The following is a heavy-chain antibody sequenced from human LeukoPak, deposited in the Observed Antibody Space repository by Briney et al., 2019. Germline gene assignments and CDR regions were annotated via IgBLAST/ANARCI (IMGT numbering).Heavy chain of an antibody. CDR3: AKLTARNYYYYGMDV. D-gene: IGHD5-18*01. V-gene: IGHV3-23*01. J-gene: IGHJ6*02. CDR1: GFTFSIYG. CDR2: ISGSGGST. Sequence: GGSLRLSCEASGFTFSIYGMTWVRQAPGKGLEWVSAISGSGGSTYYADSVKGRFAISRDNSKNTLYLQMNSLRAEDTAVYYCAKLTARNYYYYGMDVWGQGTTVTVS.